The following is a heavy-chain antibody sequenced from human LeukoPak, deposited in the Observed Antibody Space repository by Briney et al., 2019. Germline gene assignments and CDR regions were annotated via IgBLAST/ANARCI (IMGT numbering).Heavy chain of an antibody. CDR2: IYHSGST. CDR1: GYSIGSGYY. CDR3: ARDYGGSYSQNWFDP. Sequence: SETLSLTCTVSGYSIGSGYYWGWIRQPPGKGLEWIGSIYHSGSTYYNPSLKSRVTISVDTSKNQFSLKLSSVTAADTAVYYCARDYGGSYSQNWFDPWGQGTLVTVSS. J-gene: IGHJ5*02. D-gene: IGHD1-26*01. V-gene: IGHV4-38-2*02.